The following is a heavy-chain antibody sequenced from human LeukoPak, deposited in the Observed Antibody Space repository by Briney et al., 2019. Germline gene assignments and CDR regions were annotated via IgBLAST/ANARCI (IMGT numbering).Heavy chain of an antibody. D-gene: IGHD3-3*01. Sequence: ASVKASCKASGYTFTGYYMHWVRQAPGQGLEWMGWINPNSGGTNYAQKFQGRVTMTRDTSISTAYMELSRLRSDDTAVYYCARGAITISNAQPFDYWGQGTLVTVSS. CDR1: GYTFTGYY. J-gene: IGHJ4*02. CDR2: INPNSGGT. CDR3: ARGAITISNAQPFDY. V-gene: IGHV1-2*02.